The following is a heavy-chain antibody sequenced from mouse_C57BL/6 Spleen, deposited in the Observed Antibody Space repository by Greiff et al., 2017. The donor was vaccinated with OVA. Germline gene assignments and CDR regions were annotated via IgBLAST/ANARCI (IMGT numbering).Heavy chain of an antibody. J-gene: IGHJ3*01. CDR1: GYAFSSSW. CDR3: ARDWGFAY. CDR2: IYPGDGDT. D-gene: IGHD4-1*01. V-gene: IGHV1-82*01. Sequence: VKLQESGPELVKPGASVKISCKASGYAFSSSWMNWVKQRPGKGLEWIGRIYPGDGDTNYNGKFKGKATLTADKSSSTAYMQLSSLTSEDSAVYFCARDWGFAYWGQGTLVTVSA.